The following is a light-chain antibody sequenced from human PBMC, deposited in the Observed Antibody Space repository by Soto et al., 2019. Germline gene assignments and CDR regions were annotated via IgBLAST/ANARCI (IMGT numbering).Light chain of an antibody. CDR3: QQYTTSPFT. Sequence: EIRLTQSPGTLSLSPGKRATLYCRASQSVGSNYLAWYQQKPGQAPRVLIYGASSRATGIPDRFSGSGSGADFTLTISRLEPEDFAVYYCQQYTTSPFTFGPGTKVDIK. CDR1: QSVGSNY. CDR2: GAS. V-gene: IGKV3-20*01. J-gene: IGKJ3*01.